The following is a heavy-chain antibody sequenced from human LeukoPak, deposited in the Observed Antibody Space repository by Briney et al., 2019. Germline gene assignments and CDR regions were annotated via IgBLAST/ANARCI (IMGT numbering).Heavy chain of an antibody. V-gene: IGHV3-15*01. J-gene: IGHJ6*02. D-gene: IGHD5-12*01. CDR1: GFTFSTYW. Sequence: GGSLRLSCAASGFTFSTYWMSWVRQAPGKGLEWVGRIKSNTEGGTTDYVAPVKGRFTISRDDSKNTVYLQMNSLKTEDTAVYYCTTDPWHGLDVWGQGTTVTVSS. CDR3: TTDPWHGLDV. CDR2: IKSNTEGGTT.